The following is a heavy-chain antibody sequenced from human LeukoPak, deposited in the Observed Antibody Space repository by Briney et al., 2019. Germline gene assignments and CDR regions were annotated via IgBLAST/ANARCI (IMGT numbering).Heavy chain of an antibody. D-gene: IGHD3-22*01. Sequence: ASVKVSCKVSGYTLTELSMHWVRQAPGKGLEWMGGFDPEDGETIYAQKFQGRVTMTEDTSTDTAYMELSSLRSEDTAVHYCATNPHYYDSSGYSSWGQGTLVTVSS. J-gene: IGHJ4*02. CDR2: FDPEDGET. CDR3: ATNPHYYDSSGYSS. CDR1: GYTLTELS. V-gene: IGHV1-24*01.